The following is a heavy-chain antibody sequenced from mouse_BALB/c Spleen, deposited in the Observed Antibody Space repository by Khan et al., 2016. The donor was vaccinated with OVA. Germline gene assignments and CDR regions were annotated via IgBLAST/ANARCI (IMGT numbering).Heavy chain of an antibody. J-gene: IGHJ3*01. V-gene: IGHV5-6*01. CDR1: GFTFSAYS. D-gene: IGHD4-1*01. CDR2: ISSGADYT. CDR3: ASHLTGSFAY. Sequence: EVQLQESGGDLVKPGGSLKLSCAASGFTFSAYSMSWVRQTPDKRLEWVATISSGADYTYYPDGVKGRFTISRDNAKNTLYLQMSSLKSEETAMYYCASHLTGSFAYWGQGTLVTVSA.